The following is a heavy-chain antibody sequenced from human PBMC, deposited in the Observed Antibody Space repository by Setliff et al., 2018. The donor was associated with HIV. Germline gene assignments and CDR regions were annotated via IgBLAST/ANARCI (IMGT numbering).Heavy chain of an antibody. CDR1: GGSISSSSYY. V-gene: IGHV4-39*07. D-gene: IGHD6-13*01. CDR3: ARSIAAAPPHMDV. CDR2: IYYSGST. J-gene: IGHJ6*03. Sequence: PSETLSLTCTVSGGSISSSSYYWGWIRQPPGKGLEWIGSIYYSGSTNYNPSLKSRVTISVDTSKNQFSLKLSSVTAADTAVYYCARSIAAAPPHMDVWGKGTTVTVS.